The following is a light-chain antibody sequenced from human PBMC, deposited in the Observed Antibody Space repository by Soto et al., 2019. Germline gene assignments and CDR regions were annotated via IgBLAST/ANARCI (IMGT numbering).Light chain of an antibody. Sequence: EIVLTQSPATLSLSPGERATLSCRASQSVGSYFAWYQQKPGQAPRLLIYDASNMAIGIPARFSGSGSGTDFTLTISSLEPDDFAVYYCQQRGNWPVTFGQGTRVDIK. CDR2: DAS. CDR3: QQRGNWPVT. J-gene: IGKJ1*01. V-gene: IGKV3-11*01. CDR1: QSVGSY.